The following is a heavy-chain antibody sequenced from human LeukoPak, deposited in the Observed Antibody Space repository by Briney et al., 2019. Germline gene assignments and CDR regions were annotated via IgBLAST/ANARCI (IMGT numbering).Heavy chain of an antibody. V-gene: IGHV4-38-2*02. CDR3: ARKHAFDI. J-gene: IGHJ3*02. CDR1: GYSISSGYY. Sequence: SETLSLTCTVSGYSISSGYYWGWIRQPPGKGLEWIGSIYHSGSTYYNPSLKSRVTISVDTSKNQFSLKLSSVTAADTAVYYCARKHAFDIWGQETMVTVSS. CDR2: IYHSGST.